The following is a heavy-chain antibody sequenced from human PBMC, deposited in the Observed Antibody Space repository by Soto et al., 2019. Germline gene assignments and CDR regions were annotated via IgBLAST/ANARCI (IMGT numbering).Heavy chain of an antibody. CDR2: IYYSGST. J-gene: IGHJ6*02. CDR3: ARERRYFDWFKAYYYGMDV. CDR1: GGSISSYY. V-gene: IGHV4-59*01. D-gene: IGHD3-9*01. Sequence: LETLSLTCTVSGGSISSYYGSWIRQPPGKGLDWIGYIYYSGSTNYNPSLKSRVTISVDTSKNQFSLKLSSVTAADTAVYYCARERRYFDWFKAYYYGMDVWGQGTTVTVSS.